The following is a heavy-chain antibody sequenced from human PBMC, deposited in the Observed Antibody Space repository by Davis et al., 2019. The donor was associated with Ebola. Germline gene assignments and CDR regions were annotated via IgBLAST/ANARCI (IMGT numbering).Heavy chain of an antibody. CDR3: ARLPRGVWLWGGMDV. CDR2: IYYSGST. D-gene: IGHD2-8*01. Sequence: SETLSLTCTVSGGSVSSGSYYWSWIRQPPEKGLEWVGYIYYSGSTNYNPSLKSRVTISVDTSKNQFSLKLSSVTAADTAVYYCARLPRGVWLWGGMDVWGQGTTVTVSS. CDR1: GGSVSSGSYY. V-gene: IGHV4-61*01. J-gene: IGHJ6*02.